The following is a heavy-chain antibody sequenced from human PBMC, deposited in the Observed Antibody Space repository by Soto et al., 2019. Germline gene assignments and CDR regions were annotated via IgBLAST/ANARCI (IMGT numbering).Heavy chain of an antibody. CDR3: AKGQGWSYYYDS. V-gene: IGHV3-23*01. CDR1: GFTFSSYA. J-gene: IGHJ4*02. CDR2: IGGRGGT. Sequence: EVQLLESGGGLVQPGGSLRLSCAASGFTFSSYAMSWVRLAPGKGLEWFSSIGGRGGTYYADSVKGRFTISGDNSKNMLYLHLNSLRAEDTAMYYCAKGQGWSYYYDSWGQGTLVTVSS. D-gene: IGHD2-15*01.